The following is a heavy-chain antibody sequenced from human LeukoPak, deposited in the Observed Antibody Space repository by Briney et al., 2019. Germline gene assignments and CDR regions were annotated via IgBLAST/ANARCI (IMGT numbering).Heavy chain of an antibody. V-gene: IGHV3-30*18. D-gene: IGHD3-10*01. CDR2: ISYDGNNH. Sequence: GRSLRLSCAASGFTFSSYGMHWVRQGPGKGLEWLAVISYDGNNHYSADSVKGRYTISRDNSKNTLYLQMNTLTAEDTAVCCCAKDRTRGNAANDAFDIWGQGTMVTVSP. J-gene: IGHJ3*02. CDR1: GFTFSSYG. CDR3: AKDRTRGNAANDAFDI.